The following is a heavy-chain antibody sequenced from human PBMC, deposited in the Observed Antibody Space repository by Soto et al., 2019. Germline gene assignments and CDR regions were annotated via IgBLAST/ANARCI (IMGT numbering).Heavy chain of an antibody. Sequence: ASVKVSCKAPGYTFNSYCISWVRQAPGQGLEWMGWISAYNGNTNYAQKVQGRVTLTTDTSTSTAYMELRSLTPDDTAVYYCARDLIAVRPGWFDPWGQGTLVTVS. CDR2: ISAYNGNT. J-gene: IGHJ5*02. CDR3: ARDLIAVRPGWFDP. V-gene: IGHV1-18*01. D-gene: IGHD6-6*01. CDR1: GYTFNSYC.